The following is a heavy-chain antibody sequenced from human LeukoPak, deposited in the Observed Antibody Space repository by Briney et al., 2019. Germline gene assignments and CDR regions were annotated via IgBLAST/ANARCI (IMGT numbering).Heavy chain of an antibody. CDR3: ARRGGSGRSFDY. Sequence: SETLSLTCTVSGGSVSSGTYYWSWIRQPPGKGLEWIGHSYYTGSTNYNPSLKSRLTISVDTSKNQFSLKLSSLTAADTAVQYCARRGGSGRSFDYWGQGTLVTVSS. J-gene: IGHJ4*02. D-gene: IGHD3-10*01. CDR1: GGSVSSGTYY. V-gene: IGHV4-61*01. CDR2: SYYTGST.